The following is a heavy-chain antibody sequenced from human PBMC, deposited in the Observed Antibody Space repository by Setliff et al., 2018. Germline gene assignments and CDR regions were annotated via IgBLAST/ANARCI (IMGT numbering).Heavy chain of an antibody. J-gene: IGHJ4*02. D-gene: IGHD1-1*01. Sequence: PGGSLRLSCAASGFTFGDHFMDWVRQPPGKGLEWVGRIKNKVNTFSTQYAAPVKGRFTVSRDDSKNTLYLHMSSLRSEDTGIYYCTSTTLDFWGPGTLVTVSS. V-gene: IGHV3-72*01. CDR3: TSTTLDF. CDR1: GFTFGDHF. CDR2: IKNKVNTFST.